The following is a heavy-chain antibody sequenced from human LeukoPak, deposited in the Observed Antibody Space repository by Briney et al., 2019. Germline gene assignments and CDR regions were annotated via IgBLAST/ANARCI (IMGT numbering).Heavy chain of an antibody. V-gene: IGHV3-21*01. Sequence: GGSLRLSCAASGFTFSNYWMHWVRQAPGKGLEWVSSISSSSSYIYYADSVKGRFTISRDNAKNSLYLQMNSLRAEDTAVYYCAKQANDYVWGSYRYNWYFDLWGRGTLVTVSS. CDR2: ISSSSSYI. J-gene: IGHJ2*01. CDR1: GFTFSNYW. D-gene: IGHD3-16*02. CDR3: AKQANDYVWGSYRYNWYFDL.